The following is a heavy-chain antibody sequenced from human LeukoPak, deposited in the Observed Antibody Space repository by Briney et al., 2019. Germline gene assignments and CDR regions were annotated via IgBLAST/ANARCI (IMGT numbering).Heavy chain of an antibody. J-gene: IGHJ6*02. CDR1: GFSFSSYW. CDR2: INQDGSEK. D-gene: IGHD2-2*02. CDR3: ARDHCSSSSCYTYYGMEL. V-gene: IGHV3-7*01. Sequence: PGGSLRLSCAASGFSFSSYWMNWVRQVPGKGLEWVANINQDGSEKSYVDSVKGRFTISRDNAKNSLYLQMNSLRAEDTAVYYCARDHCSSSSCYTYYGMELWGQGTTVTVSS.